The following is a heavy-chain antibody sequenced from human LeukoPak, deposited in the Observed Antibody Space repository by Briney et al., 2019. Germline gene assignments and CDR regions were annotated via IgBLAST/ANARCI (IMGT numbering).Heavy chain of an antibody. CDR1: GYTFIDYY. J-gene: IGHJ4*02. V-gene: IGHV1-2*02. CDR2: INPKSGGT. Sequence: ASVRVSCKASGYTFIDYYLHWVRQAPGQGLEWMGWINPKSGGTCYVQKFQGRVTMTRDTSISTVYMEVSRLTSDDTAVYYCARDNSMTEFDYWGQGSLVTVSS. CDR3: ARDNSMTEFDY.